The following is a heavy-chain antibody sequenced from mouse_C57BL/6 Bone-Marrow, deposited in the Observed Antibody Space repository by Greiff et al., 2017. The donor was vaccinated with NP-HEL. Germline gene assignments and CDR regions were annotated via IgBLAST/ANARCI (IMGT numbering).Heavy chain of an antibody. V-gene: IGHV1-82*01. J-gene: IGHJ3*01. CDR1: GYAFSSSW. D-gene: IGHD3-1*01. Sequence: QVHVKQSGPELVKPGASVKISCKASGYAFSSSWMNWVKQRPGKGLEWIGRIYPGDGDTNYNGKFKGKATLTADKSSSTAYMQLSSLTSEDSAVYFCARGLPRFAYWGQGTLVTVSA. CDR2: IYPGDGDT. CDR3: ARGLPRFAY.